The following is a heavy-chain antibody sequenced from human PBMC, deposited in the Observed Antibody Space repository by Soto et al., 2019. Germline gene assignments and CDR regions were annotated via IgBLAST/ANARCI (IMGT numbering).Heavy chain of an antibody. J-gene: IGHJ5*02. CDR3: ARGLGYRSGGSCYSFGWFDP. CDR1: GFTFSSYS. CDR2: ISSSSSYI. D-gene: IGHD2-15*01. V-gene: IGHV3-21*01. Sequence: GGSLRLSCAASGFTFSSYSMNWVRQAPGKGLEWVSSISSSSSYIYYADSVKGRFTISRDNAKNSLYLQMNSLRAEDTAVYYCARGLGYRSGGSCYSFGWFDPWGQGTLVTVSS.